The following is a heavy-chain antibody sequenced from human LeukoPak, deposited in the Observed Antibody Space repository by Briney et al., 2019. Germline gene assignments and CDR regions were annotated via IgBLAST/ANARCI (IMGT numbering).Heavy chain of an antibody. CDR3: ARGEPYHCSSTSCYYDY. J-gene: IGHJ4*02. V-gene: IGHV3-48*01. Sequence: GGSLRLSCAASGLIFSDYSMNWVRQAPGKGLEWVSYITSSSSPTFYADSVKGRFTISRGNAKNSLFLQMNSLRAEDTAVYYCARGEPYHCSSTSCYYDYWGQGTLVTVSS. CDR2: ITSSSSPT. CDR1: GLIFSDYS. D-gene: IGHD2-2*01.